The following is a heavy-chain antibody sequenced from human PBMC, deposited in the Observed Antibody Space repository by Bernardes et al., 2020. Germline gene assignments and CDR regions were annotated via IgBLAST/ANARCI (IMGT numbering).Heavy chain of an antibody. Sequence: SETLSLTCTVSGGSISSSRYYWGWIRQPPGKGLEWIGSIYYSGSTYYNPSLKSRVTISVDTSKNQFSLKLSSVTAADTAVYYCASLGYRRPLDVWGQGTTVTVSS. J-gene: IGHJ6*02. CDR2: IYYSGST. CDR1: GGSISSSRYY. V-gene: IGHV4-39*01. D-gene: IGHD5-18*01. CDR3: ASLGYRRPLDV.